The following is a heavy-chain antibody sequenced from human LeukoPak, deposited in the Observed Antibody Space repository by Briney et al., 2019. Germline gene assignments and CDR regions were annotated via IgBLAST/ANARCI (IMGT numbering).Heavy chain of an antibody. Sequence: SETLSLTCAVCGGSFSGYYWSWIRQPPGKGLEWIGEINHSGSTNYNPSLKSRVTISVDTSKNQFSLKLSSVTAADTAVYYCARGEPDTAMVDGRSRYYFDYWGQGTLVTVSS. CDR3: ARGEPDTAMVDGRSRYYFDY. D-gene: IGHD5-18*01. J-gene: IGHJ4*02. V-gene: IGHV4-34*01. CDR2: INHSGST. CDR1: GGSFSGYY.